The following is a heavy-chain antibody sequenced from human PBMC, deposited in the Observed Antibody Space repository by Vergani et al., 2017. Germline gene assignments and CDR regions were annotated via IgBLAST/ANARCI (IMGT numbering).Heavy chain of an antibody. Sequence: EVQLLESGGGLVQPGGSLRLSCAASGFTFSSYAMSWVRQAPGKGLEWVSSISSSSSYIYYADSVKGRFTISRDNAKNSLYLQMNSLRAEDTAVYYCARDLFGSDGPTCADYWGQGTLVTVSS. CDR2: ISSSSSYI. CDR1: GFTFSSYA. D-gene: IGHD3-16*01. J-gene: IGHJ4*02. V-gene: IGHV3-21*01. CDR3: ARDLFGSDGPTCADY.